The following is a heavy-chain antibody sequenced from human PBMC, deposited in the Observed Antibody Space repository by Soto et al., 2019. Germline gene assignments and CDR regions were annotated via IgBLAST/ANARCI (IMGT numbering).Heavy chain of an antibody. J-gene: IGHJ4*02. CDR3: ANSDRGGSGNSNF. D-gene: IGHD3-10*01. CDR2: ISGSGDRT. Sequence: EVQLLESGGGLVQPGGPLRLSCAASGFAFNTYAMDWVRQAPGKGLEWVSSISGSGDRTYYADSVKGRFTISRDNSENTLYLEMNSLRAEDTAVYYCANSDRGGSGNSNFWGQGTLVTVSS. CDR1: GFAFNTYA. V-gene: IGHV3-23*01.